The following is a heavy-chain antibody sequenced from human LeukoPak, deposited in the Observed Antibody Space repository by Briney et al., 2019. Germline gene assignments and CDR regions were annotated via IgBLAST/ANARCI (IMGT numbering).Heavy chain of an antibody. Sequence: GGSLRLSCAASGFTFSNHWMHWVRQAPGKGLEWVSGISWNSGSIGYADSVKGRFTISRDNAKNSLHLQMNSLRAEDTALYYCAKGSGDAFDIWGQGTMVTVSS. CDR1: GFTFSNHW. V-gene: IGHV3-9*01. CDR2: ISWNSGSI. J-gene: IGHJ3*02. CDR3: AKGSGDAFDI.